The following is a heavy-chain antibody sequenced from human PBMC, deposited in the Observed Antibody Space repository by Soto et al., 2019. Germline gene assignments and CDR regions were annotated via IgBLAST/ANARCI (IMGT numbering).Heavy chain of an antibody. D-gene: IGHD2-15*01. CDR2: IYYSGST. CDR1: GGSISSYY. V-gene: IGHV4-59*01. Sequence: QVQLQESGPGLVKPSETLSLTCTVSGGSISSYYWSWIRQPPGKGLEWIGYIYYSGSTNYNPSLNSRVTISVDTSKNQFSLKLSSVTAADTAVYYCARVYCSGGSCYSHFDYWGQGTLVTVSS. J-gene: IGHJ4*02. CDR3: ARVYCSGGSCYSHFDY.